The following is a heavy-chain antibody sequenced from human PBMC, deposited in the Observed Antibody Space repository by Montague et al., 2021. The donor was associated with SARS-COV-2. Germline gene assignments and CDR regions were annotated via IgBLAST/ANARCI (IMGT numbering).Heavy chain of an antibody. V-gene: IGHV3-23*03. J-gene: IGHJ4*02. D-gene: IGHD3-3*01. CDR3: TKGGRNFYELDGFDS. Sequence: SLRLSCAASGFTFNYYAMTWVRQAPGKGLEWVSIIYSDGSSTYYADSVKGRFTISRDNSKNTLYLQMNSLRAEDTAVYSCTKGGRNFYELDGFDSWGQGTPVTVSS. CDR1: GFTFNYYA. CDR2: IYSDGSST.